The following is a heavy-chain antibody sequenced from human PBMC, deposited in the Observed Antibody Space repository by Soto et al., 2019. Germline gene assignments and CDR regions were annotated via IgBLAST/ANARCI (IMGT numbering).Heavy chain of an antibody. CDR2: ISYDGSNK. J-gene: IGHJ4*02. D-gene: IGHD2-15*01. CDR3: AKDNTHCSGGSCFGCDY. CDR1: GFTFSSYG. V-gene: IGHV3-30*18. Sequence: QVQLVESGGGVVQPGRSLRLSCAASGFTFSSYGMHWVRQAPGKGLEWVAVISYDGSNKYYADSVKGRFTISRNSSKNTLYLQMNSLRDEDTAVYYCAKDNTHCSGGSCFGCDYWGQGTLATVSS.